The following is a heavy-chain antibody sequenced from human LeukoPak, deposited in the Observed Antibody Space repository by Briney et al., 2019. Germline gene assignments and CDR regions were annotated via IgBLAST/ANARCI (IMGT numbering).Heavy chain of an antibody. CDR2: INPNSGGT. J-gene: IGHJ4*02. V-gene: IGHV1-2*02. D-gene: IGHD2-2*01. CDR3: AREESVPAAMSY. CDR1: GYTFTGYY. Sequence: ASVKVSCKASGYTFTGYYMHWVRQAPGQGLEWMGWINPNSGGTNYAQKFQGRVTMTRDTSISTAYMELSRLRSGDTGVYYCAREESVPAAMSYWGQGTLVTVSS.